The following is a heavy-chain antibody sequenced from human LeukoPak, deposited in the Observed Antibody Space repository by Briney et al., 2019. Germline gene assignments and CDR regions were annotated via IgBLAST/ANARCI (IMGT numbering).Heavy chain of an antibody. D-gene: IGHD6-13*01. CDR3: ARQGRGIAAAGMSPVTARPYYYYYMDV. Sequence: SETLSLTCTVSGGSISSSSYYWGWIRRPPGKGLEWIGSIYYSGSTYYNPSLKSRVTISVDTSKNQFSLKLSSVTAADTAVYYCARQGRGIAAAGMSPVTARPYYYYYMDVWGKGTTVTVSS. CDR1: GGSISSSSYY. CDR2: IYYSGST. V-gene: IGHV4-39*01. J-gene: IGHJ6*03.